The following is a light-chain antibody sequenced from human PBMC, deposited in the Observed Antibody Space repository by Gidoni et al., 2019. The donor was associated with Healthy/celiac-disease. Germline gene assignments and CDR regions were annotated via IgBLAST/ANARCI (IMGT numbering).Light chain of an antibody. CDR1: ALPKQY. CDR3: QSADSSGTYRV. V-gene: IGLV3-25*02. Sequence: SYELTQPHPVSVSPGQTARITCSGDALPKQYAYWYQQKLGQAPVLVIYKDSERPSGIPERFSGSSSGTTVTLTISGVQAEDGADYYCQSADSSGTYRVFGGGTKLTVL. CDR2: KDS. J-gene: IGLJ3*02.